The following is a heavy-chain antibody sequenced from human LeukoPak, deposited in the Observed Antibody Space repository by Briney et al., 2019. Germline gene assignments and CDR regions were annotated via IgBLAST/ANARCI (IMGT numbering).Heavy chain of an antibody. V-gene: IGHV1-18*01. CDR3: ARAEGKYNWNDEPHFDY. J-gene: IGHJ4*02. CDR2: ISAYNGNT. Sequence: GASVKVSCKASGYTFTSYGISWVRQATGQGLEWMGWISAYNGNTNYAQKLQGRVTMTTDTSTSTAYMELRSLRSDDTAVYYCARAEGKYNWNDEPHFDYWGQGTLVTVSS. D-gene: IGHD1-1*01. CDR1: GYTFTSYG.